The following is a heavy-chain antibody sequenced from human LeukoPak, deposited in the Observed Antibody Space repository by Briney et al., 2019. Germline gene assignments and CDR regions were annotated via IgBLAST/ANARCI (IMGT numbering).Heavy chain of an antibody. CDR2: INHSGST. Sequence: SETLSLTCAVYGGSFSGYYWSWIRQPPGKGLEWIGEINHSGSTNYNPSLKSRVTISVDTSKNQFSLKLSSVTAADTAVYYCARVGDFWSGYYLNWFDPWGQGTLLTVSS. CDR1: GGSFSGYY. J-gene: IGHJ5*02. CDR3: ARVGDFWSGYYLNWFDP. D-gene: IGHD3-3*01. V-gene: IGHV4-34*01.